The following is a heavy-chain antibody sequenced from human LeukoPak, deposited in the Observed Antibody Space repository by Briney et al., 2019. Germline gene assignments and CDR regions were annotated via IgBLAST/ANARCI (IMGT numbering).Heavy chain of an antibody. J-gene: IGHJ6*02. CDR2: INHSGST. CDR3: ARANWNFANENYGMDV. CDR1: GGSFSGYY. Sequence: KPSETLSLTCAVYGGSFSGYYWSWIRQPPGKGLEWIGEINHSGSTNYNPSLKSRVTISVDTSKNQFSLKLSSVTAADTAVYYCARANWNFANENYGMDVWGQGTTVTVSS. V-gene: IGHV4-34*09. D-gene: IGHD1-7*01.